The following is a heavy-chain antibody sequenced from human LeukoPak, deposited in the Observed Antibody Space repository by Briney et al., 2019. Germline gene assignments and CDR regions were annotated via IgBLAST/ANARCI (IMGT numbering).Heavy chain of an antibody. J-gene: IGHJ4*02. V-gene: IGHV3-9*01. CDR3: ARVRSSGWYGEFDY. D-gene: IGHD6-19*01. CDR2: ISWNSGSI. CDR1: GFTFDDYA. Sequence: AGGSLRLSCAASGFTFDDYAMHWVRHAPGKGLEWVSGISWNSGSIGYADSVKGRFTISRDNAKNSLYLQMNSLRAEDTALYHCARVRSSGWYGEFDYWGQGTLVTVSS.